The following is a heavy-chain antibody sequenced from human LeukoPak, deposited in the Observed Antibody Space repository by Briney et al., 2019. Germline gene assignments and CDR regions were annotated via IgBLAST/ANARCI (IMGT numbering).Heavy chain of an antibody. CDR1: GFTFSSYA. D-gene: IGHD3-22*01. CDR2: ISYDGSNK. CDR3: ARDHGIDSSGPLGY. V-gene: IGHV3-30-3*01. Sequence: GGSLRLSCAASGFTFSSYAMHWVRQAPGKGLEWVAVISYDGSNKYYADSVKGRFTISRDNSKNTLYLQMNSLRAEDTAVYYCARDHGIDSSGPLGYWGQGTLVTVSS. J-gene: IGHJ4*02.